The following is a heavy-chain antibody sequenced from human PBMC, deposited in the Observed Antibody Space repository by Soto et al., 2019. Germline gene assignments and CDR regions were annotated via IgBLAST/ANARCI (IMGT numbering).Heavy chain of an antibody. CDR1: GFTFSSYG. CDR3: AREISNTQVFGVVIDWGAFDY. Sequence: GGSLRLSCAASGFTFSSYGMHWVRQAPDKGLEWVAVIWYYGSNKYYADSVKGRFTISRDNSKNTLYLQMNSLRAEDTAVYYCAREISNTQVFGVVIDWGAFDYWGQGTLVTVSS. D-gene: IGHD3-3*01. V-gene: IGHV3-33*01. CDR2: IWYYGSNK. J-gene: IGHJ4*02.